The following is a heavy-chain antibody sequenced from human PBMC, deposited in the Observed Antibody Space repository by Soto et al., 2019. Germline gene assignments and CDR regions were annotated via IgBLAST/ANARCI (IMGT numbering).Heavy chain of an antibody. V-gene: IGHV5-51*01. CDR3: ASTSGVVVPAATHYYYCGMDV. J-gene: IGHJ6*02. CDR1: GYSFTSYW. D-gene: IGHD2-2*01. Sequence: GESLKISCKGSGYSFTSYWIGWVRQMPGKGLEWMGIIYPGDSDTRYSPSFQGQVTISADKSISTAYLQWSSLKASDTAMYYCASTSGVVVPAATHYYYCGMDVWGQGTTVTVSS. CDR2: IYPGDSDT.